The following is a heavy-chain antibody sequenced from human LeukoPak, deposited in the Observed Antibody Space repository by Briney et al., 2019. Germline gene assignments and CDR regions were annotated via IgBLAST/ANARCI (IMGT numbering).Heavy chain of an antibody. CDR3: TTRLQHHFDY. CDR1: GFTFSSYW. CDR2: IYSDGRRT. D-gene: IGHD4-11*01. J-gene: IGHJ4*02. Sequence: GGSLRLSCAASGFTFSSYWMHWVRQAPGKGLVWVSRIYSDGRRTTYADSVKGRFTISRDNAKNTLYLQMNSLTVEDTAVYYCTTRLQHHFDYWGQGTQVTVSS. V-gene: IGHV3-74*01.